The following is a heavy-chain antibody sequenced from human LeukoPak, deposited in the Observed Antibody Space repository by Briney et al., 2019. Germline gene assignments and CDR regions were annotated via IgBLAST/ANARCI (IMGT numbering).Heavy chain of an antibody. CDR3: ARGRYCSADICSGGDAFDI. CDR2: IYTRGST. D-gene: IGHD2-15*01. CDR1: GGSINNYY. Sequence: SSETLSLTCTVSGGSINNYYWSWIRQPAGKGLEWIGRIYTRGSTNYNPSLKSRVAMSVDTSKNQFSLKLSSVTAADTAVYYCARGRYCSADICSGGDAFDIWGQGTMVSVSS. V-gene: IGHV4-4*07. J-gene: IGHJ3*02.